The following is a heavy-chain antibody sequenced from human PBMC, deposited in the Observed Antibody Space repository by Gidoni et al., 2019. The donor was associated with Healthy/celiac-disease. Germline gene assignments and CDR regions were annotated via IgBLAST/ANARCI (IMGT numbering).Heavy chain of an antibody. CDR1: GFTFSSYA. Sequence: EVQLLESGGGLVQPGGSLRLSCAASGFTFSSYAMSWVRQAPGKGLEWVSAISGSGGSTYYADSVKGRFTISRDNSKNTLYLQMNSLRAEDTAVYYCAKAPDSGSYLIKYYYYGMDVWGQGTTVTVSS. CDR3: AKAPDSGSYLIKYYYYGMDV. V-gene: IGHV3-23*01. J-gene: IGHJ6*02. CDR2: ISGSGGST. D-gene: IGHD1-26*01.